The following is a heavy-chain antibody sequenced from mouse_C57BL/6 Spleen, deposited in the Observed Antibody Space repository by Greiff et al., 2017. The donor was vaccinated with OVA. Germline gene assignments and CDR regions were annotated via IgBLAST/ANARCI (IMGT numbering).Heavy chain of an antibody. CDR2: TYWDDAK. CDR1: GFSLSTSGMG. Sequence: QVTLKVSGPGILQSSPTLSLTCSFSGFSLSTSGMGVSWLRQPSGLGLEWLAHTYWDDAKCYNPSLKSRLIISKDSSSTHVFLKLTSVVTAETAAYYCAQFITTVVDYFDYWGQGTTLTVSS. V-gene: IGHV8-12*01. D-gene: IGHD1-1*01. CDR3: AQFITTVVDYFDY. J-gene: IGHJ2*01.